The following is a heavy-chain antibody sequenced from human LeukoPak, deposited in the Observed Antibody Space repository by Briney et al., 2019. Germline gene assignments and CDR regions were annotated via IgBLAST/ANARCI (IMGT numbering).Heavy chain of an antibody. D-gene: IGHD2-2*01. CDR3: AIHYTEDIVVGPAASPETRNNWFDP. Sequence: SETLSLTCTVSAYSISSGYYWDWIRQPPGKGLEWIGSIYHSGSTYYNPSLKSRVTISVDTSKNQFSLKLRSVTAADTALYYCAIHYTEDIVVGPAASPETRNNWFDPWGQGTLVTVSS. CDR1: AYSISSGYY. V-gene: IGHV4-38-2*02. J-gene: IGHJ5*02. CDR2: IYHSGST.